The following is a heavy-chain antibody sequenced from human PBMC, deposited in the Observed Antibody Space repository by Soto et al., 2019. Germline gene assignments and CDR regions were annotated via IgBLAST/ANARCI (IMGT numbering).Heavy chain of an antibody. V-gene: IGHV1-8*02. Sequence: GASVKVSCKASGYTFTGYYMHWVRQAPGQGLEWMGWMNPNSGNTGYAQKFQGRATMTRNTSISTAYMELSSLRSEDTAVYYCARCYGSGSYCNWFDPWGQGTLVTVSS. J-gene: IGHJ5*02. CDR2: MNPNSGNT. D-gene: IGHD3-10*01. CDR3: ARCYGSGSYCNWFDP. CDR1: GYTFTGYY.